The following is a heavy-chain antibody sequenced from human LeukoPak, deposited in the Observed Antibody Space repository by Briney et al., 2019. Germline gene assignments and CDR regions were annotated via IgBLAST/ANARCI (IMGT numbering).Heavy chain of an antibody. Sequence: ASVKVSCKASGYTYTSYGISRVRQAPGQGLEWMGWINAYSGNTDYTQNLQGILTMATDTSTTTFYMELRSLRSDDTAVYYCVFGECSSTSCYTRRDHWGQGTLVTVSS. CDR2: INAYSGNT. V-gene: IGHV1-18*01. CDR3: VFGECSSTSCYTRRDH. CDR1: GYTYTSYG. J-gene: IGHJ4*02. D-gene: IGHD2-2*02.